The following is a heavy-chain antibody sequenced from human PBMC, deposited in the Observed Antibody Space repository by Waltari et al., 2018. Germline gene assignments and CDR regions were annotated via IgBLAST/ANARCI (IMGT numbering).Heavy chain of an antibody. Sequence: QVQLVQSGAEVKKPGASVKVSCKASGYTFTGYYMHWVRQAPGQGLEWMGWINPNRGGTNYAQKFQGRGTMTRDTSISTAYMELSRLRSDDTAVYYCARGWDSSGWYGDAFDIWGQGTMVTVSS. CDR2: INPNRGGT. CDR3: ARGWDSSGWYGDAFDI. CDR1: GYTFTGYY. J-gene: IGHJ3*02. V-gene: IGHV1-2*02. D-gene: IGHD6-19*01.